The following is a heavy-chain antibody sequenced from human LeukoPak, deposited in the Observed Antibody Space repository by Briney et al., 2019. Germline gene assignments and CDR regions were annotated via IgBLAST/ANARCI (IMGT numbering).Heavy chain of an antibody. CDR2: YHSGST. Sequence: YHSGSTFHNPSLKSRVTISVDRSKNQFSLKLTSVTAADTAVYYCARGAENYDFWSGYPFDYWGQGTLVTVSS. D-gene: IGHD3-3*01. J-gene: IGHJ4*02. V-gene: IGHV4-30-2*01. CDR3: ARGAENYDFWSGYPFDY.